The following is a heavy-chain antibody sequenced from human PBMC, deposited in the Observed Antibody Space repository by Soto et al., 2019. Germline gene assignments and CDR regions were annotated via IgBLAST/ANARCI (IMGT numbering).Heavy chain of an antibody. CDR1: GYSFTSYW. J-gene: IGHJ5*02. CDR2: IYPGDSDT. D-gene: IGHD3-9*01. V-gene: IGHV5-51*01. CDR3: ARQSVENYDILTGYDRGWFDP. Sequence: GESLKISCKGSGYSFTSYWIGWVRQMPGKGLEWMGIIYPGDSDTRYSPSFQGQVTISADKSISTAYLQWSSLKASDTAMYYCARQSVENYDILTGYDRGWFDPWGQGTLVTVSS.